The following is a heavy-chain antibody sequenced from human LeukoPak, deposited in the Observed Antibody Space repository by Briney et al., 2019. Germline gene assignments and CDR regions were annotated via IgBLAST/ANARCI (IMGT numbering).Heavy chain of an antibody. CDR3: ARDPRREYYDFWSGYWSWFDP. J-gene: IGHJ5*02. CDR1: GFTFSSYS. D-gene: IGHD3-3*01. V-gene: IGHV3-48*01. Sequence: PGGSLRLSCAASGFTFSSYSMNWVRQAPGKGLEWVSYISSSSSTIYYADSVKGRFTISRDNAKNSLYLQMNSLRAEDTAVYYCARDPRREYYDFWSGYWSWFDPWGQGTLVTVSS. CDR2: ISSSSSTI.